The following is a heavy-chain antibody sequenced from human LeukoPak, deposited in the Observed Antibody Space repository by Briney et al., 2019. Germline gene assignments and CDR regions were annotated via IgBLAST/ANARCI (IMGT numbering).Heavy chain of an antibody. J-gene: IGHJ4*02. V-gene: IGHV4-61*01. CDR1: GDSVSNSPYY. CDR2: IYYSGST. CDR3: ARDDSSGWYIDY. Sequence: SETLSLTCTVSGDSVSNSPYYWSWIRQPPGKGLEWIGYIYYSGSTNYNPSLKSRVTISVDTSKNQFSLKLSSVIAADTAVYYCARDDSSGWYIDYWGQGTLVTVSS. D-gene: IGHD6-19*01.